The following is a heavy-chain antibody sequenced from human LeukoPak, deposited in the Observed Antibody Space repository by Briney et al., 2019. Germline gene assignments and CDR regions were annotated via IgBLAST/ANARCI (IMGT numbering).Heavy chain of an antibody. D-gene: IGHD3-16*01. Sequence: SETLSLTCTVSGGSISSYYWSWIRQPPGKGLEWIGYIYYSGSTNYNPSLKSRVTISVDTSKNHLSLKLRSVTAADTAVYYCARGAGWLIDYWGQGILVTVSS. J-gene: IGHJ4*02. CDR2: IYYSGST. CDR1: GGSISSYY. CDR3: ARGAGWLIDY. V-gene: IGHV4-59*01.